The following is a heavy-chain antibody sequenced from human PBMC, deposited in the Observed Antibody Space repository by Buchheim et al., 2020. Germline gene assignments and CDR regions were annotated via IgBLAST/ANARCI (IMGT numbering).Heavy chain of an antibody. J-gene: IGHJ2*01. D-gene: IGHD3-22*01. Sequence: EVQLLESGGGLVQPGGSLRLSCAASGFTFSSYAMSWVRQAPGKGLEWVSAISGSGGSTYYADSVKGRFTISRDNSKNTLYLQMNSLRAEDTAVYYCAKDPNYYDSSGYYYWYFDLWGRGTL. CDR3: AKDPNYYDSSGYYYWYFDL. V-gene: IGHV3-23*01. CDR1: GFTFSSYA. CDR2: ISGSGGST.